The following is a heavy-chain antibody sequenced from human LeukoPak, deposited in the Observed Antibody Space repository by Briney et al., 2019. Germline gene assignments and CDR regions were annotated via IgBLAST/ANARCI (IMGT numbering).Heavy chain of an antibody. CDR1: GFSFDDYG. CDR2: ISYDGSNK. J-gene: IGHJ4*02. V-gene: IGHV3-30*18. CDR3: AKLSGYCSSTSCQADY. D-gene: IGHD2-2*03. Sequence: PGGSLRLSCAASGFSFDDYGMSWVRQAPGKGLEWVAVISYDGSNKYYADSVKGRFTISRDNSKNTLYLQMNSLRAEDTAVYYCAKLSGYCSSTSCQADYWGQGTLVTVSS.